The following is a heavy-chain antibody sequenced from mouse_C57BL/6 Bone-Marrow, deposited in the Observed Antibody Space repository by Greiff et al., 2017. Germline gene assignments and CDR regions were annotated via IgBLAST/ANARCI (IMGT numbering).Heavy chain of an antibody. Sequence: QVQLKESGPELVKPGASVKLSCKASGYTFTSYDINWVKQRPGQGLEWIGWIYPRDGSTKYNEKFKGKATLTVDTSSSTAYMELHSLTSEDSAVYFCARIPYYYAMDYWGQGTSVTVSS. J-gene: IGHJ4*01. CDR3: ARIPYYYAMDY. V-gene: IGHV1-85*01. CDR2: IYPRDGST. CDR1: GYTFTSYD.